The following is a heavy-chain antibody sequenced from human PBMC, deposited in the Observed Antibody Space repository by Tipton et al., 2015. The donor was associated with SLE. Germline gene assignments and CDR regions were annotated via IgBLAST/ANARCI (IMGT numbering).Heavy chain of an antibody. CDR3: AREKSGIYYGMDV. Sequence: SLRLSCAASGLSFSSYAMHWVRQAPGKGLEWVAVISFDGSDKYYADSVKGRFTISRDNSKNTLYLQMNSLRVEDTAVYYCAREKSGIYYGMDVWGQGTTVTVSS. CDR2: ISFDGSDK. D-gene: IGHD1-26*01. V-gene: IGHV3-33*08. J-gene: IGHJ6*02. CDR1: GLSFSSYA.